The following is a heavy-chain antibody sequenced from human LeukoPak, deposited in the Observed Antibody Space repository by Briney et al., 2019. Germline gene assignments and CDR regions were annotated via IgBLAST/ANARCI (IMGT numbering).Heavy chain of an antibody. Sequence: SETLSLTCAVYGGSFSGYSWSWIRQPPGKGLEWIGFIYYSGDTKYNPSLKSRVTMSVDTSKNQLFLNLRSVTTADTAVYYCARGPYGSGISNWFDPWGQGTLVIVSS. CDR1: GGSFSGYS. D-gene: IGHD3-10*01. V-gene: IGHV4-59*08. CDR2: IYYSGDT. CDR3: ARGPYGSGISNWFDP. J-gene: IGHJ5*02.